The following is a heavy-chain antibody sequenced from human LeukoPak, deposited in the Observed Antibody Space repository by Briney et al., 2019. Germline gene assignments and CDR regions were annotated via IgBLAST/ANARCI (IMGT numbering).Heavy chain of an antibody. CDR2: ISDSGGST. J-gene: IGHJ4*02. Sequence: AGGSLRLSCAASGFTFSNYAMSWVRQAPGKGLEWVSGISDSGGSTYYADSVKGRFTISRDNSKNTLYLQMKSLRAEDTAVYYCAGGLYDSSGYYQYYFEYWGQGTLVTVSS. CDR3: AGGLYDSSGYYQYYFEY. D-gene: IGHD3-22*01. V-gene: IGHV3-23*01. CDR1: GFTFSNYA.